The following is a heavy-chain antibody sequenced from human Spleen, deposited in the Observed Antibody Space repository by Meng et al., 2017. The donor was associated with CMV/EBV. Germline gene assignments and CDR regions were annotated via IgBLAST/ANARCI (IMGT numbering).Heavy chain of an antibody. CDR2: ISGSGGST. Sequence: GESLKISCVASGFTFSDYYMSWVRQAPGKGLEWVSAISGSGGSTYYADSGKGRFTISRDNSKNTLYLQMNSLRAEDTAVYYCAKTIRFLEWLLFQGFDYWGQGTLVTVSS. D-gene: IGHD3-3*01. CDR1: GFTFSDYY. CDR3: AKTIRFLEWLLFQGFDY. V-gene: IGHV3-23*01. J-gene: IGHJ4*02.